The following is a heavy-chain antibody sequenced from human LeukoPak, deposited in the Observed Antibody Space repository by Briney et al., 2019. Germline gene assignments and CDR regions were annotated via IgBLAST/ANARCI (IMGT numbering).Heavy chain of an antibody. Sequence: PSETLSPTCAVYGGSFSGYYWIWIRQPPGKGLEWIGEINHSGSTNYNPSLKSRVTISVDTSKNQFSLKLSSVTAADTAVYYCAKKITVTHDGGYWGQGTLVTVSS. CDR2: INHSGST. J-gene: IGHJ4*02. V-gene: IGHV4-34*01. CDR3: AKKITVTHDGGY. D-gene: IGHD4-17*01. CDR1: GGSFSGYY.